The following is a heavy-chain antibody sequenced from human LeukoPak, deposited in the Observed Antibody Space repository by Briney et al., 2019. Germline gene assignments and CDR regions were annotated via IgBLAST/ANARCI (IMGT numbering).Heavy chain of an antibody. Sequence: GGSLRLSCAASGFTVRSNYMSWVRQASGKGLEWVSVMYSGGGTYYADSVKGRFTISRDNSKNTVYLQMNSLRAEDTAVYYCVREWLSSGADNWGQGSLVTVSS. CDR3: VREWLSSGADN. V-gene: IGHV3-66*01. D-gene: IGHD1-26*01. CDR1: GFTVRSNY. J-gene: IGHJ4*02. CDR2: MYSGGGT.